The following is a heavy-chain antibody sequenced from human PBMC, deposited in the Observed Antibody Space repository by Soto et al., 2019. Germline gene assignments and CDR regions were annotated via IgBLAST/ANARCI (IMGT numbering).Heavy chain of an antibody. CDR3: ARDLDTAIDSWFDP. Sequence: EVQLVESGGGLVQPGGSLRLSCAASGFTFSSYSMNWVRQAPGKGLEWVSYISSSSSTIYYADSVKGRFTISRDNAKNSLYLQMNSLRDENTAVYYCARDLDTAIDSWFDPWGQGTLVTVSS. CDR1: GFTFSSYS. D-gene: IGHD5-18*01. CDR2: ISSSSSTI. J-gene: IGHJ5*02. V-gene: IGHV3-48*02.